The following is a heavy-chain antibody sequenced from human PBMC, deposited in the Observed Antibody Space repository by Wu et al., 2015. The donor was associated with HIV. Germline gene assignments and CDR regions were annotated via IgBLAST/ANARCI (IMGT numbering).Heavy chain of an antibody. CDR3: ARGRRQFGDYNYGMDV. D-gene: IGHD4-17*01. J-gene: IGHJ6*01. CDR1: GGTFSSYS. V-gene: IGHV1-69*12. Sequence: QVHLVQSGAEVKRPGSSVRVSCAASGGTFSSYSISWVRLAPGQGPEWLGGIIPLYATSNYAQNFQDRVTISADESTTAVYMELSNLTSDDTAVYYCARGRRQFGDYNYGMDVVGPKGPRSPSRQ. CDR2: IIPLYATS.